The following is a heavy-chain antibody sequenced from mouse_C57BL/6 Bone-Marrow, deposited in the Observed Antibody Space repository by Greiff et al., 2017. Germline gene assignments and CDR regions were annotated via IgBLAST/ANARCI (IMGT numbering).Heavy chain of an antibody. CDR2: IDPSDSYT. D-gene: IGHD1-1*01. J-gene: IGHJ1*03. Sequence: VQLQQPGAELVRPGTSVKLSCKASGYTFTSYWMHWVKQRPGQGLEWIGVIDPSDSYTNYNQKFKGKATLTVDTSSSTAYMQLSSLTSEDSAVXYCAGPKLDGSSYDWYFDVWGTGTSVTVSS. CDR3: AGPKLDGSSYDWYFDV. V-gene: IGHV1-59*01. CDR1: GYTFTSYW.